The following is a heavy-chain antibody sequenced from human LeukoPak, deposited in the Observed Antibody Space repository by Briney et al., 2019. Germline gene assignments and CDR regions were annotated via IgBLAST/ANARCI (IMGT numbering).Heavy chain of an antibody. CDR1: VYTFTGYY. V-gene: IGHV1-2*02. CDR2: INPNSGVT. D-gene: IGHD2-21*01. CDR3: TRVRPDCGGECFDY. J-gene: IGHJ4*02. Sequence: ASVTVSCKASVYTFTGYYLHWMRQSPGQGLEWMGWINPNSGVTNYAQKIQGTVTMTGDTSIYTASMELRSLRPDATAVYYCTRVRPDCGGECFDYWGQGNLVTVSS.